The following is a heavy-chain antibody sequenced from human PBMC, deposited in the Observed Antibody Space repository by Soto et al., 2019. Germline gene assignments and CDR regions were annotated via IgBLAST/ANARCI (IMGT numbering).Heavy chain of an antibody. CDR2: SYVTGTT. V-gene: IGHV4-4*07. Sequence: SETLSLTCTVSGASISGFYWSRIRQSPGKGLGWIGRSYVTGTTAYNASLKSRVMMSEDTSKKLFSLTLRSVSAADTAVSSCGRDGTETLRDWDDPWGQGISVTVS. CDR1: GASISGFY. CDR3: GRDGTETLRDWDDP. J-gene: IGHJ5*02. D-gene: IGHD1-1*01.